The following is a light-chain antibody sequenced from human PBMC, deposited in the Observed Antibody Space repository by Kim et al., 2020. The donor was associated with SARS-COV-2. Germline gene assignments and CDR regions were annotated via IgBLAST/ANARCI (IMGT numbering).Light chain of an antibody. CDR1: QSISTN. CDR3: QQYNDWPWT. Sequence: EIVMTQSPATLSVSPGEGVTLSCRASQSISTNLGWYQQKPGQATRLLIYTASTRATGIPARFSGSGSGTEFTLTISSLQSEDFAVYSCQQYNDWPWTFGQGTKVDIK. J-gene: IGKJ1*01. V-gene: IGKV3-15*01. CDR2: TAS.